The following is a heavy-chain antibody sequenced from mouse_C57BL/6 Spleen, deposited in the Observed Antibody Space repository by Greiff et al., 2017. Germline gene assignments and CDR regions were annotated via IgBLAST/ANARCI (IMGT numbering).Heavy chain of an antibody. V-gene: IGHV14-4*01. Sequence: VQLQQSGAELVRPGASVKLSCTASGFNIKDDYMHWVKQRPEPGLEWIGWIDPENGDTEYASKFQGKATITADTSSNTAYLQLSSLTSEDTAVYYCTTRGVNYYIDYWGQGTTLTVSS. J-gene: IGHJ2*01. D-gene: IGHD1-3*01. CDR2: IDPENGDT. CDR3: TTRGVNYYIDY. CDR1: GFNIKDDY.